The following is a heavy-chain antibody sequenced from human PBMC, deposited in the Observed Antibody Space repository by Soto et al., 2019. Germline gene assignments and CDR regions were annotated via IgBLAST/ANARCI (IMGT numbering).Heavy chain of an antibody. CDR1: GFTFSDYA. CDR2: TSGNGGST. Sequence: VQLLESGGALVQPGGALRLSCAASGFTFSDYAMTWVRQAPGKGLEWVSHTSGNGGSTYYADSVKGRFTLSRDNSRDTMHLQMNSLRAEDTALYYCTRSLFIAARGVEPFDYWGQGALVTVSS. D-gene: IGHD6-6*01. V-gene: IGHV3-23*01. J-gene: IGHJ4*02. CDR3: TRSLFIAARGVEPFDY.